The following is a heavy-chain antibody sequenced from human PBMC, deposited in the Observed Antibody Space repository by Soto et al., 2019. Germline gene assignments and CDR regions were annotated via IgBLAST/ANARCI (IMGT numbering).Heavy chain of an antibody. J-gene: IGHJ5*01. Sequence: PSETLSLTCSVSGASINNFAYYWGWIRQPPGKGLEWIGTVYYNENTYYNPSLRSRVAISVDTAKNQFSLNLRSVTAADTAVYFCARREGYYASRSWCDPWGQGTRVTVAS. CDR2: VYYNENT. V-gene: IGHV4-39*01. CDR3: ARREGYYASRSWCDP. CDR1: GASINNFAYY. D-gene: IGHD3-10*01.